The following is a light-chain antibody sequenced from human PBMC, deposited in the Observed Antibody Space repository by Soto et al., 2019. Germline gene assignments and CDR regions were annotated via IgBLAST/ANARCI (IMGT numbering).Light chain of an antibody. CDR1: QDIKKY. Sequence: DIQMTQSPSSLSASVGDRVIITCQASQDIKKYLNWYQQKPGKAPKLLIYETSNLETGVPSRFSGSGSGTDFTFTISTLQSEDFETYYCQQYDNIPLTFGPGTKVDIK. CDR3: QQYDNIPLT. J-gene: IGKJ3*01. CDR2: ETS. V-gene: IGKV1-33*01.